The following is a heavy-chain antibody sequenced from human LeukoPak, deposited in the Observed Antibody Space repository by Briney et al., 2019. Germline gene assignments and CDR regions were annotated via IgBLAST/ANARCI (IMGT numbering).Heavy chain of an antibody. Sequence: GGSLRLSCAASGFTFSNAWLSWVRQAPGKGLEWVGRIKSKTYGGTTDYAAPVKGRFTISRDDSKNTLFLQMNSLKTEDTAVYYCTTATSYWGQGTLVTVSS. CDR3: TTATSY. J-gene: IGHJ4*02. V-gene: IGHV3-15*01. CDR1: GFTFSNAW. CDR2: IKSKTYGGTT.